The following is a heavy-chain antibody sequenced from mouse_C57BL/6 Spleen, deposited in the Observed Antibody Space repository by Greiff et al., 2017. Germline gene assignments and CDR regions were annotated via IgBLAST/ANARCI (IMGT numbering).Heavy chain of an antibody. CDR3: ARERAYDYHYAMEC. D-gene: IGHD2-4*01. V-gene: IGHV5-16*01. CDR2: INYDGSST. J-gene: IGHJ4*01. Sequence: EVKLVESEGGLVQPGSSMKLSCTASGFTFSDYYMAWVRQVPEKGLEWVANINYDGSSTYYLDSLKSRFIISRDNAKNILYLQMSSLKSEDTATYYCARERAYDYHYAMECWGQGTSVTVAS. CDR1: GFTFSDYY.